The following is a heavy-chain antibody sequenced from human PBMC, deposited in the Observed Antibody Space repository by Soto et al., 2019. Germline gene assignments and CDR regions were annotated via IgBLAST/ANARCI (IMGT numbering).Heavy chain of an antibody. CDR3: ARHETRLTGDGFDI. Sequence: EVQLLESGGGLVNPGGSLSLSFSAFGFTFGSYSMAWVRQAPWKGLEWVASINPNSRYMFYADSVRGRFTIFRDYAKNSLHLQMNGLGVEDTGVYYCARHETRLTGDGFDIWGQGTLVTVSS. D-gene: IGHD7-27*01. J-gene: IGHJ3*02. CDR2: INPNSRYM. V-gene: IGHV3-21*01. CDR1: GFTFGSYS.